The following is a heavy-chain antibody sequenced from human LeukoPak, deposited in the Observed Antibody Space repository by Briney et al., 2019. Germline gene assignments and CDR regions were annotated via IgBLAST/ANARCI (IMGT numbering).Heavy chain of an antibody. Sequence: GGSLRLSCAASGFPFDDYAMHWVRQAPGKGLEWVSGISWNSGSIGYADSVKGRFTISRDNAKNSLYLQMNSLRAEDTALYYCAKTRTYDYGDYFDYWGQGTLVTVSS. D-gene: IGHD4-17*01. CDR1: GFPFDDYA. CDR3: AKTRTYDYGDYFDY. J-gene: IGHJ4*02. V-gene: IGHV3-9*01. CDR2: ISWNSGSI.